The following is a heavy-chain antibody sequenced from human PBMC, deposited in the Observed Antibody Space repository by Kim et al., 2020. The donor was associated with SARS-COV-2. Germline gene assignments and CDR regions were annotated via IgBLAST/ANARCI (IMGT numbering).Heavy chain of an antibody. J-gene: IGHJ6*02. V-gene: IGHV4-34*01. D-gene: IGHD3-10*01. CDR1: GGSFNDYY. CDR3: AGGQDVDSGRYGGMDV. Sequence: SETLSLTCAVYGGSFNDYYWSRIRQPPGKGLEWIGEINHSGSTTYNPSLKSRVIISVDTSKNQFSLKLSSVTAADTAVYYCAGGQDVDSGRYGGMDVWGQGTTVTVSS. CDR2: INHSGST.